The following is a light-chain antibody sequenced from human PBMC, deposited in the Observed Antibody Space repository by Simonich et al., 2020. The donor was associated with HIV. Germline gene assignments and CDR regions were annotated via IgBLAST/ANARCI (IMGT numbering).Light chain of an antibody. CDR1: RSVCGGYNY. J-gene: IGLJ3*02. CDR2: DVS. CDR3: SSYTSSSTWV. Sequence: QSALTQPRSGSGSPGQLVTPSRLGTRSVCGGYNYVSWYQKHPGKAPKLLIFDVSKRPSWVSNRFSGSKSGNTASLTISGLQAEDEADYYCSSYTSSSTWVFGGGTKLTVL. V-gene: IGLV2-14*01.